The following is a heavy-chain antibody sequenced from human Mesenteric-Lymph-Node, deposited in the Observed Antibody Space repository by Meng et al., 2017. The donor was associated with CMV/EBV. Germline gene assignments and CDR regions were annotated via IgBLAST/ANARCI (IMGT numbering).Heavy chain of an antibody. J-gene: IGHJ6*02. V-gene: IGHV4-34*01. CDR2: INHSGST. CDR1: GGSFSGYY. CDR3: ARSGCSSTSCFPNYYYGMDV. D-gene: IGHD2-2*01. Sequence: GSLRLSCAVYGGSFSGYYWSWIRQPPGKGLEWIGEINHSGSTNYNPSLKSRVTISVDTSKDQFSLKLSSVTAADTAVYYCARSGCSSTSCFPNYYYGMDVWGQGTTVTVSS.